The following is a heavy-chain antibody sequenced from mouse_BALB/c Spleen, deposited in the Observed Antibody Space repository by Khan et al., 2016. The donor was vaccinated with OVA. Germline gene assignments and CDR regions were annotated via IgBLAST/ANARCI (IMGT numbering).Heavy chain of an antibody. CDR2: INPYNDGT. CDR3: ARYASTTYYAMDY. V-gene: IGHV1S136*01. J-gene: IGHJ4*01. CDR1: GYTFTNYL. Sequence: VQLQQSGPELVKPGASVKMSCKTSGYTFTNYLMHWVKQKPGQGLEWIGYINPYNDGTKYNEKFRGKATMTSDKSSTTAYLELSSLTSEDTAVYYCARYASTTYYAMDYWGQGTSVTVSS.